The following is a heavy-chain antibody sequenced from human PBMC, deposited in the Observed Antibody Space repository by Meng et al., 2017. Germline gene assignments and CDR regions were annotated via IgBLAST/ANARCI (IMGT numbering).Heavy chain of an antibody. CDR2: MNPKSGNT. J-gene: IGHJ4*02. D-gene: IGHD4-17*01. V-gene: IGHV1-8*01. CDR3: ARVYGDIDY. CDR1: GYTFTNYD. Sequence: QVQLVQAGAEVKKPGHSVKVSCKTSGYTFTNYDINWVRQATGQGLEWVGWMNPKSGNTGFAQKFQGRVTMTRDTSITTAYMELSSLRSEDTAVYYCARVYGDIDYWGQGTLVTVSS.